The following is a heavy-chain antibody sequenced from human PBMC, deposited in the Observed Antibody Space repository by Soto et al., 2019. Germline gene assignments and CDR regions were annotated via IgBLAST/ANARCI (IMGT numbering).Heavy chain of an antibody. D-gene: IGHD1-26*01. CDR1: SDSISSYY. V-gene: IGHV4-59*08. CDR2: TDYSGNT. J-gene: IGHJ4*02. CDR3: ASAVGGPAYCLDS. Sequence: QVQLQESGPGLVRPSETLSLTCTVSSDSISSYYWIWIRQSPGKGLEWIGYTDYSGNTNYNPSLKSPLAISGGTFKDRFSLRLSSVTAAETAVYYCASAVGGPAYCLDSWCQRALVTVFS.